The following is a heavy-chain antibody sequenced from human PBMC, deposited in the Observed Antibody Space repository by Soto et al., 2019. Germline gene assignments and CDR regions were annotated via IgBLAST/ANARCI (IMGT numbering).Heavy chain of an antibody. CDR3: ARDGYYDFWSGCYTDY. CDR1: GYTFTGYY. CDR2: INPNSGGT. D-gene: IGHD3-3*01. J-gene: IGHJ4*02. Sequence: ASVKVSCKASGYTFTGYYMHWVRQAPGQGLEWMGWINPNSGGTNYAQKFQGRVTMTRDTSISTAYMELSRLRSDDTAVYYCARDGYYDFWSGCYTDYWGQGTLVTVSS. V-gene: IGHV1-2*02.